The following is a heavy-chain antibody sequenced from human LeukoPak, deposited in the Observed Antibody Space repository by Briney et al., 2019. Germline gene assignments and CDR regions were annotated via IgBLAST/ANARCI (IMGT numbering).Heavy chain of an antibody. D-gene: IGHD2-2*01. V-gene: IGHV1-2*02. CDR3: ARDLVVVPAAINWFDP. J-gene: IGHJ5*02. Sequence: ASVKVSCKASGYTFTGYYMHWVRQAPRQGLEWMGWINPNSGGTNYAQKFQGRVTMTRDTSISTAYMELSRLRSDDTAVYCCARDLVVVPAAINWFDPWGQGTLVTVSS. CDR1: GYTFTGYY. CDR2: INPNSGGT.